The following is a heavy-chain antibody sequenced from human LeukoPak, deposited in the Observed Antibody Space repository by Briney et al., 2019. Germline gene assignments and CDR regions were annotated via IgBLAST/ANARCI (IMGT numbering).Heavy chain of an antibody. CDR2: ISASGSST. CDR3: ARGGTMYYGSGNFDY. D-gene: IGHD3-10*01. CDR1: GFTFSSYA. Sequence: GSLRLSCAASGFTFSSYAMSWVRQAPGKGLEWVSAISASGSSTYYADSVKGRFTISRDNSKNTLYLQMNSLRAEDTAVYSCARGGTMYYGSGNFDYWGQGTLVTVSS. J-gene: IGHJ4*02. V-gene: IGHV3-23*01.